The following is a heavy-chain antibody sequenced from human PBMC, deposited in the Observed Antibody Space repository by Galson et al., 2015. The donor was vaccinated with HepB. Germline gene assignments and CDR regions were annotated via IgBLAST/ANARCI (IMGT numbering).Heavy chain of an antibody. V-gene: IGHV3-15*07. CDR1: GFTFSKAW. CDR2: IKSRTDGGTI. Sequence: SLRLSCAVYGFTFSKAWMNWVRQAPEKGLEWVGRIKSRTDGGTIDYAAPVKGRFTISRDELRNTLYLQMKSLKTEDTAVYYCDTQLGYCSRSSCYDTSGFRHWGQGTLVTVSS. CDR3: DTQLGYCSRSSCYDTSGFRH. J-gene: IGHJ4*02. D-gene: IGHD2-2*01.